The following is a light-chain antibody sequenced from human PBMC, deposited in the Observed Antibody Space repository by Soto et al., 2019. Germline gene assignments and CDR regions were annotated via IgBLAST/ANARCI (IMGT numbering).Light chain of an antibody. V-gene: IGLV2-14*03. J-gene: IGLJ3*02. Sequence: QSALTQPASVSGSPGQSIAISCTGTSNDIGRYNYVSWYQQHPGKAPKLMIYDVNIRPSGVSNRVSGSKSGNTASLTISGLQAEDEGDYYCISYSSISTVVFGGGTKLTV. CDR1: SNDIGRYNY. CDR3: ISYSSISTVV. CDR2: DVN.